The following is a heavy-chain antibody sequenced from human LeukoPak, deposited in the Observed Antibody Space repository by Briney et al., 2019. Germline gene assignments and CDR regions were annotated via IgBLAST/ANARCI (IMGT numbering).Heavy chain of an antibody. J-gene: IGHJ4*02. D-gene: IGHD5-18*01. CDR1: GGSISSGGYS. Sequence: SQTLSLTCAVSGGSISSGGYSWSWIRQPPGKGLEWIGYIYHSGSTNYNLSLKSRVTISVDTSKNQFSLKLSSVTAADTAVYYCARGYSYGLYDYWGQGTLVTVSS. CDR2: IYHSGST. CDR3: ARGYSYGLYDY. V-gene: IGHV4-30-2*01.